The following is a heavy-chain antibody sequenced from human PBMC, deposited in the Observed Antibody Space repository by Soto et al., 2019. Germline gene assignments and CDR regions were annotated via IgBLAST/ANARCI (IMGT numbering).Heavy chain of an antibody. CDR1: GGTFSSYA. CDR3: ARGTVTTDYYYGMAV. J-gene: IGHJ6*02. CDR2: IIPIFGTA. V-gene: IGHV1-69*13. D-gene: IGHD4-17*01. Sequence: SVKVSCKASGGTFSSYAISWVRLAPGQGLEWMGGIIPIFGTANYAQKFQGRVTITADESTSTAYMELSSLRSEDTAVYYCARGTVTTDYYYGMAVWGQGTTVTVSS.